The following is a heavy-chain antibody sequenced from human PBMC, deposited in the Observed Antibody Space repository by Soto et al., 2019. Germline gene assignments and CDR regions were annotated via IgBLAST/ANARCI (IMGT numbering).Heavy chain of an antibody. Sequence: GGSLRLSCTASGFTFGDYAMSWFRQAPGKGLEWVGFIRSKAYGGTTEYAASVKGRFTISRDDSKSIAYLQMNSLKTEDTAVYYCTRAVSSGYDYTPFDYWGQGTLVTVSS. D-gene: IGHD5-12*01. CDR2: IRSKAYGGTT. J-gene: IGHJ4*02. CDR1: GFTFGDYA. CDR3: TRAVSSGYDYTPFDY. V-gene: IGHV3-49*03.